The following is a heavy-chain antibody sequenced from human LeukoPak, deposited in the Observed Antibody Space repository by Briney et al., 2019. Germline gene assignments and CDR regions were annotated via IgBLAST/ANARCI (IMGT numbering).Heavy chain of an antibody. V-gene: IGHV3-74*03. Sequence: GGSLRLSCTASGFTFSTYWINWVRQSPGKGLVWVALINGDGSTTTHADSVKGRFTISRDNAKNTAYLQVNSLRDEDTAVYFCARDYAGSPDYWGQGTLVTVSA. CDR2: INGDGSTT. CDR1: GFTFSTYW. J-gene: IGHJ4*02. CDR3: ARDYAGSPDY. D-gene: IGHD3-10*01.